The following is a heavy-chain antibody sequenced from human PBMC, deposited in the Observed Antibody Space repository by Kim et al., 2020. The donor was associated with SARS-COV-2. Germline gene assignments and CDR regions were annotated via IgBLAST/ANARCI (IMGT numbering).Heavy chain of an antibody. V-gene: IGHV3-53*04. CDR3: ARYCSGGSCYSDLLDAFDI. J-gene: IGHJ3*02. Sequence: RFTISRHNSKNTLYLQMNSLRAEDTAVYYCARYCSGGSCYSDLLDAFDIWGQGTMVTVSS. D-gene: IGHD2-15*01.